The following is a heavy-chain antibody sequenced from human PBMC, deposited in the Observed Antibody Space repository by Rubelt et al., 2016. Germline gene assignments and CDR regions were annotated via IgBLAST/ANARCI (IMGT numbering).Heavy chain of an antibody. D-gene: IGHD4-17*01. CDR3: ARAPRNAGDENEGFDY. J-gene: IGHJ4*02. CDR2: IYYSGST. Sequence: QLQLQESGPGLVKPSETLSLTCTVSGGSISSGGYYWSWIRQHPGKGLEWIGYIYYSGSTYYNPSFKSRVTRSVDTSKNQFSLKLSSVTAADTAVYYCARAPRNAGDENEGFDYWGQGTLVTVSS. V-gene: IGHV4-31*03. CDR1: GGSISSGGYY.